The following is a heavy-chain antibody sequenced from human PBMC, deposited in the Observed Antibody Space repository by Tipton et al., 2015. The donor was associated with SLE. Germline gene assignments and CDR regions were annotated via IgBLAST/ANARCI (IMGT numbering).Heavy chain of an antibody. CDR2: IYYSGST. Sequence: LRLSCTVSGGSISSGGYYWSWIRQHPGKGLEWIGYIYYSGSTYYNPSLKSRVTISVDTSKNQSSLKLSSVTAADTAVYYCAREGCSSTSCYGYYYMDVWGKGTTVTVSS. J-gene: IGHJ6*03. CDR1: GGSISSGGYY. V-gene: IGHV4-31*02. CDR3: AREGCSSTSCYGYYYMDV. D-gene: IGHD2-2*01.